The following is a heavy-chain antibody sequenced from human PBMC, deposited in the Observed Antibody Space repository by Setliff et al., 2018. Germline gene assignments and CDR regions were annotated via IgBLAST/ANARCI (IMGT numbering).Heavy chain of an antibody. V-gene: IGHV1-18*01. CDR2: INNYSFKT. D-gene: IGHD3-22*01. Sequence: ASVKVSCKASGYTFNNYGITWVRQAPGQGLEWMGWINNYSFKTTYPQKFLDRVTVTTDTSATTAYMELKNLRSDDTAVYYCARINFHVSSGYYYAPDFWGQGTLVTVSS. J-gene: IGHJ4*02. CDR1: GYTFNNYG. CDR3: ARINFHVSSGYYYAPDF.